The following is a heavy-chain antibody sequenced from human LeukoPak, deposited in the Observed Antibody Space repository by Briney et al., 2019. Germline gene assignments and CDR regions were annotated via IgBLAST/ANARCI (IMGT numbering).Heavy chain of an antibody. V-gene: IGHV4-61*05. Sequence: SETLSLTCTVSGGSIRSSYYYWGWIRQPPGKGLEWIGYIYYSGSTNYNPSLKSRVTISVDTSKNQFSLKLSSVTAADTAVYYCARGDSSGYYLRYYYGMDVWGQGTTVTVSS. D-gene: IGHD3-22*01. CDR1: GGSIRSSYYY. CDR3: ARGDSSGYYLRYYYGMDV. J-gene: IGHJ6*02. CDR2: IYYSGST.